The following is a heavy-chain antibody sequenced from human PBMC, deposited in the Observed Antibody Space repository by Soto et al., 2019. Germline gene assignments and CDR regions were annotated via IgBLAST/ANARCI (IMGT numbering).Heavy chain of an antibody. CDR2: IYWDDDK. CDR3: AHSLHDSGTYYIPYFDY. V-gene: IGHV2-5*02. D-gene: IGHD3-10*01. J-gene: IGHJ4*02. CDR1: VFSLSTSGVG. Sequence: SGPTLVNPTQTLTLTCTFSVFSLSTSGVGVGWIRQPPGKALEWLALIYWDDDKRYSPSLNSRLTIAKGTSYNQVVLTMTNMDPVDTATYYCAHSLHDSGTYYIPYFDYWGQGALVTVSS.